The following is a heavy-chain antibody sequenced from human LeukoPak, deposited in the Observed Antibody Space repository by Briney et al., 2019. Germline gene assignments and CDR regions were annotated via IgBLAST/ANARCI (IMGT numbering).Heavy chain of an antibody. Sequence: PGGSLRLSCAASGFTVSSNYMSWVRQAPGKGLEWVSSITSGGDYIYYADSVKGRFTTSRGNAKNSLSLQLNSLRVEDTAVYYCARGHYDVLAASYKWTPDYWGQGTLVTVSS. J-gene: IGHJ4*02. D-gene: IGHD3-9*01. CDR1: GFTVSSNY. V-gene: IGHV3-21*01. CDR3: ARGHYDVLAASYKWTPDY. CDR2: ITSGGDYI.